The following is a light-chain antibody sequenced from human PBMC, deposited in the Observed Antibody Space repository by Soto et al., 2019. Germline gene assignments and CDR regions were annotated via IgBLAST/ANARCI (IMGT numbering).Light chain of an antibody. V-gene: IGLV2-11*01. Sequence: QSALTQPRSVSGSPGQSVTISCTGTSSDVGGYNYVSWYQQHPGKAPKLMIYDVSKRPSGVPDRFSGSKSGNTASLTISGLQAEDEADYYCFSYAGSDTYVFGIGTQLTVL. CDR3: FSYAGSDTYV. J-gene: IGLJ1*01. CDR2: DVS. CDR1: SSDVGGYNY.